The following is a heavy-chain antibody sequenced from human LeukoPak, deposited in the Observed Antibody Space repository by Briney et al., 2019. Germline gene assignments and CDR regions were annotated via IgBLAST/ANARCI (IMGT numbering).Heavy chain of an antibody. CDR1: GYTFTSYG. Sequence: GASVKVSCKASGYTFTSYGISWVRQAPGQGLEWMGWISAYNGNTNYAQKLQGRVTMTTDTSTSTAYMELRSLRSDDTAVHYCAREMYDYVWGSYRYPLDYWGQGTLVTVSS. CDR2: ISAYNGNT. D-gene: IGHD3-16*02. J-gene: IGHJ4*02. V-gene: IGHV1-18*01. CDR3: AREMYDYVWGSYRYPLDY.